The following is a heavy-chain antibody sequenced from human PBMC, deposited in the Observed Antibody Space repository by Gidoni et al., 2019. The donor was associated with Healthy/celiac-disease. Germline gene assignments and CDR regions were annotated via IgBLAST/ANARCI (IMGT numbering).Heavy chain of an antibody. V-gene: IGHV4-39*01. CDR2: IYYSGST. CDR3: ARHYEETGYSSPTNWFDP. J-gene: IGHJ5*02. CDR1: GGSISSSSYY. D-gene: IGHD6-13*01. Sequence: QLQLQESGPGLVKPSETLSLTCTVSGGSISSSSYYWGWIRQPPGKGLEWIGRIYYSGSTYYNPSLKSRVTISVDTSKNQFSLKLSSVTAADTAVYYCARHYEETGYSSPTNWFDPWGQGTLVTVSS.